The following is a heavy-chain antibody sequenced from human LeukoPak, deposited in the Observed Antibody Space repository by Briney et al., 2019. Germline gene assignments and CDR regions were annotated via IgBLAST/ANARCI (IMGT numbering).Heavy chain of an antibody. CDR2: IRYDGSNK. J-gene: IGHJ4*02. V-gene: IGHV3-30*02. D-gene: IGHD2-15*01. Sequence: GGPLRLSCAASGFTFSSYGMHWVRQAPGKGLEWVAFIRYDGSNKYYADSVKGRFTISRDNSKNTLYLQMNSLRAEDTAVYYCAKDLDRYCSGGSCYADYWGQGTLVTVSS. CDR1: GFTFSSYG. CDR3: AKDLDRYCSGGSCYADY.